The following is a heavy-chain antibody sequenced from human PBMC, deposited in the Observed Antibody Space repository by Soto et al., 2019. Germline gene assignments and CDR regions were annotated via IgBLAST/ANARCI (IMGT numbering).Heavy chain of an antibody. D-gene: IGHD3-22*01. V-gene: IGHV4-39*01. J-gene: IGHJ3*02. CDR1: GGSISSSSYY. CDR3: ARRGRGSITMIVVVSVFDI. Sequence: SETLSLTCTVSGGSISSSSYYWGWIRQPPGKGLEWIGSIYYSGSTYYNPSLKGRVTISVDTSKNQFSLKLSSVTAADTAVYYCARRGRGSITMIVVVSVFDIWGQGTMVTVSS. CDR2: IYYSGST.